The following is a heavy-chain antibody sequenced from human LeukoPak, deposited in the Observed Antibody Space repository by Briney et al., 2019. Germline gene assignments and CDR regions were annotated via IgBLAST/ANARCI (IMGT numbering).Heavy chain of an antibody. Sequence: ASVKVSCKASGYTFTSYGISWVRQAPGQGLEWMGWISAYNGNTNYAQKLQGRVTMTTDTSTSTAYMELRSLISDDAAVYYCARDPSNTSGWKTWFDPWGQGTLVTVSS. CDR1: GYTFTSYG. CDR3: ARDPSNTSGWKTWFDP. V-gene: IGHV1-18*01. CDR2: ISAYNGNT. J-gene: IGHJ5*02. D-gene: IGHD6-19*01.